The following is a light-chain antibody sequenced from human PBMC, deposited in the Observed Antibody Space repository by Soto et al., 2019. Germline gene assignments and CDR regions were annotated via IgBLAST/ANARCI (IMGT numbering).Light chain of an antibody. CDR2: DAS. V-gene: IGKV1-5*01. CDR1: QSISSW. J-gene: IGKJ1*01. CDR3: QQYNSYWT. Sequence: DIQMTQSPSTLSASVGDRVTITCRASQSISSWLAWYQQKPGKAPKLLIYDASSLESGVPSRFRGSGSGTEFTLTISSLKPDDFATYYCQQYNSYWTFGQGTKVDIK.